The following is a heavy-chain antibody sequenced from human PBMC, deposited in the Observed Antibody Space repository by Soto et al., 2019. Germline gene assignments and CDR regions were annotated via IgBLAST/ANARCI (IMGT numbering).Heavy chain of an antibody. D-gene: IGHD2-2*01. CDR2: IIPVSGAA. V-gene: IGHV1-69*01. CDR3: ATALGCRSTSCTLDS. Sequence: QVQLVQSGAEVTKPGSSVKVSCKASGGTFCSYAFSWVRQAPGQGLEWMGGIIPVSGAAHYAQKFQGRVTITADESTSTAYMELSSLSSQDTAVYYCATALGCRSTSCTLDSWGQGTRVIVSS. CDR1: GGTFCSYA. J-gene: IGHJ4*02.